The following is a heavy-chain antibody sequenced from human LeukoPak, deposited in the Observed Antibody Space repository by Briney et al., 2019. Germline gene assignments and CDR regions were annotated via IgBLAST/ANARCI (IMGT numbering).Heavy chain of an antibody. D-gene: IGHD1-26*01. CDR2: INHRGNT. Sequence: PSETLSLTWPVYSGSFSGNFWSWVRQPPGKGLQWIGEINHRGNTNYNPALKSRVTISVDTSKNQFSLMLSSVTAADTAVYYCARIPESVGINYFDSWGQGTLVTVSS. CDR3: ARIPESVGINYFDS. J-gene: IGHJ4*02. CDR1: SGSFSGNF. V-gene: IGHV4-34*01.